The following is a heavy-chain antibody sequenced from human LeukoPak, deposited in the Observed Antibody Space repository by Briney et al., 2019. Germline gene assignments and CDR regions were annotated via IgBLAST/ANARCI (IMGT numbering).Heavy chain of an antibody. CDR3: ARDAMVRGVITHMPPDY. J-gene: IGHJ4*02. Sequence: GGSLRLSCAASGFTFSSYSMNWVRQAPGKGLEWVSSISSSSSYIYYADSVKGRFTISRDNAKNSLYLQMNSLRAEDTAVYYCARDAMVRGVITHMPPDYWGQGTLVTVSS. CDR2: ISSSSSYI. CDR1: GFTFSSYS. V-gene: IGHV3-21*01. D-gene: IGHD3-10*01.